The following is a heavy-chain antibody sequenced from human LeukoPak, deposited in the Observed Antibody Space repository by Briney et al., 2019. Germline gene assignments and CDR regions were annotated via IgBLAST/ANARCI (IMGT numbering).Heavy chain of an antibody. D-gene: IGHD5-18*01. CDR1: GYSISRDDYY. Sequence: SHTLPLTCIVSGYSISRDDYYYIWIRQAPGKGLEWIGYIYCSGRNHYNPSLKSRVTMSVDTSKNQFSLKLRSVTAADTAVYYCASRGHSDGFFFDYWGQGTLVTVSS. CDR2: IYCSGRN. V-gene: IGHV4-30-4*01. J-gene: IGHJ4*02. CDR3: ASRGHSDGFFFDY.